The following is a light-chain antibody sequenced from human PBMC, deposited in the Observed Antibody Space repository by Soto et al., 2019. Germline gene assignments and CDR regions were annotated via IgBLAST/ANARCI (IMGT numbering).Light chain of an antibody. CDR2: DAS. J-gene: IGKJ1*01. Sequence: EIVLTQSPATLSLSPGERATLSCRASQSVSSYLAWYQQKPGQAPRLLIYDASNRATGIPPRFSGSGSGTDFTLTISSLQSEDFAVYYCQQYNNWPPVTFGQGTKVDIK. CDR1: QSVSSY. V-gene: IGKV3-11*01. CDR3: QQYNNWPPVT.